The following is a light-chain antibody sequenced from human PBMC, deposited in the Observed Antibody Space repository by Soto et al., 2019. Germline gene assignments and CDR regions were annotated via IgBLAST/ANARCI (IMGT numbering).Light chain of an antibody. CDR1: QSISDT. V-gene: IGKV3-15*01. CDR2: SAS. CDR3: QQYNNWPWT. Sequence: EIVMTQSPATLSVSPGGRATLCCRASQSISDTLAWYQQRPGQAPRLLIYSASSRAPAFPARFSGSGSGTDFTLTISSLQSEDSAVYYCQQYNNWPWTFGQGTKVDIK. J-gene: IGKJ1*01.